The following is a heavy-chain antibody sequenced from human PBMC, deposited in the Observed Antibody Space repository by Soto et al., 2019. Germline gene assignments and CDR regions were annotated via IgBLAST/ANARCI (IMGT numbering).Heavy chain of an antibody. CDR3: AKEIVAGAYVETSAFDF. CDR2: IDGSGGDR. J-gene: IGHJ4*02. D-gene: IGHD3-22*01. CDR1: GFTFSSYA. V-gene: IGHV3-23*01. Sequence: EVQLLESGGDLVQPGGSLRLSCAASGFTFSSYAMGWVRQAPGPGLEWVSVIDGSGGDRSLADSVKGRFTISRDNSKNTLYLQMDRLRVEDTARYFCAKEIVAGAYVETSAFDFWGQGTLVTVSS.